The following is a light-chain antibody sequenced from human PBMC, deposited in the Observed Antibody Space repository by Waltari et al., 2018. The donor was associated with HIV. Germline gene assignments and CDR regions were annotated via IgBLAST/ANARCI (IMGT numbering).Light chain of an antibody. CDR1: QSVSSSY. CDR3: QQYGGSPGFT. J-gene: IGKJ3*01. CDR2: GAS. V-gene: IGKV3-20*01. Sequence: EIVLTQSPGTLSLSPGERATLSCRASQSVSSSYLAWYQQKPGRAPRLLIYGASSRASGIPDRFSGSGSGTDFTLTISRLEPEDFAVYYCQQYGGSPGFTFGPGTKVDIK.